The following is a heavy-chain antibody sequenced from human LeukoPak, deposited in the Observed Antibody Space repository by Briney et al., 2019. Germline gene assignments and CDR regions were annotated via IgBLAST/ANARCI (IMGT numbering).Heavy chain of an antibody. CDR3: ARVRYYYDSSGYYSKLYYFDY. CDR1: GGSISSYY. CDR2: IYYSGST. D-gene: IGHD3-22*01. J-gene: IGHJ4*02. Sequence: SETLSLTCTVSGGSISSYYWSWIRQPPGKGLEWIGYIYYSGSTYYNPSLKSRVTISVDTSKNQFSLKLSSVTAADTAVYYCARVRYYYDSSGYYSKLYYFDYWGQGTLVTVSS. V-gene: IGHV4-59*12.